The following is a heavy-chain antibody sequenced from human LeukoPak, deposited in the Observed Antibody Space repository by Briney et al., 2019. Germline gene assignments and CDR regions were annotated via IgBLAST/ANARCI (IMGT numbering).Heavy chain of an antibody. CDR3: ASYSTHSSGWYDADY. V-gene: IGHV7-4-1*02. J-gene: IGHJ4*02. CDR1: GYIFTGYA. CDR2: INTNTGNP. D-gene: IGHD6-19*01. Sequence: PRASVKVSYKASGYIFTGYAMNWVRQAPGQGLEWMGWINTNTGNPTYAQGFTGRFVFSLDTSVSTAYLQISSLKAEDTAVYYCASYSTHSSGWYDADYWGQGTLVTVSS.